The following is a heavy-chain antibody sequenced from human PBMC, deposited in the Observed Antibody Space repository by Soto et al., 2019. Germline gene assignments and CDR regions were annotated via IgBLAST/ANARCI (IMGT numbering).Heavy chain of an antibody. CDR3: ARGKGAAIGDYYYHGMVV. D-gene: IGHD2-2*02. J-gene: IGHJ6*02. Sequence: PGGSLRLSCAASGFIFSGSAMHWVRQASGKGLEWVGRIRSRANNFATSSAASVKGGFTFSRDDSKNTAYLQMNTLKPEYTAVYYCARGKGAAIGDYYYHGMVVWGQGTTVTVS. CDR1: GFIFSGSA. V-gene: IGHV3-73*01. CDR2: IRSRANNFAT.